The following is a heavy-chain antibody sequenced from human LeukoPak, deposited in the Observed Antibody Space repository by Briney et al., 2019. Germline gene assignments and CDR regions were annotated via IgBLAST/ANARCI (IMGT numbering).Heavy chain of an antibody. CDR3: AKGKRGSTLRQFDF. D-gene: IGHD6-13*01. CDR1: GFTFEDYA. V-gene: IGHV3-9*01. CDR2: ITYNSGSI. J-gene: IGHJ4*02. Sequence: GRSLRLSCAASGFTFEDYAMHWVRQGPGKGLEWVSGITYNSGSIGYADSVKGRFTISRDNARNTLHLQMDSLRAEDTALYYCAKGKRGSTLRQFDFWGQGTLVTVSS.